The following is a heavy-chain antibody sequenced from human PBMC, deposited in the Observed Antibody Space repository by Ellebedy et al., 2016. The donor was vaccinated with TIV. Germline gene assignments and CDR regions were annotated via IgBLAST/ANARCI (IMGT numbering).Heavy chain of an antibody. CDR1: GGTFSSYA. CDR3: ARGDGYSYAKDFDY. CDR2: IIPILGIA. Sequence: SVKVSCXASGGTFSSYAISWVRQAPGQGLEWMGRIIPILGIANYAQKFQGRVTITADKSTSTAYMELSSLRSEDTAVYYCARGDGYSYAKDFDYWGQGTLVTVSS. J-gene: IGHJ4*02. D-gene: IGHD5-18*01. V-gene: IGHV1-69*04.